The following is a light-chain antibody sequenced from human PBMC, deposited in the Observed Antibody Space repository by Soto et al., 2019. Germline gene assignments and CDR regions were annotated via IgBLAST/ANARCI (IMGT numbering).Light chain of an antibody. Sequence: EIVLTQSPGTLSLSPGERATLSCRASQSVSNNDLAWYQQKPGQAPRLLIYGASYRATGIPDRFGGRGSGTDFTLTISRLEPEDFAVYYCLQRTNWPLSFGGGTKVDIK. J-gene: IGKJ4*01. CDR3: LQRTNWPLS. CDR2: GAS. CDR1: QSVSNND. V-gene: IGKV3D-20*02.